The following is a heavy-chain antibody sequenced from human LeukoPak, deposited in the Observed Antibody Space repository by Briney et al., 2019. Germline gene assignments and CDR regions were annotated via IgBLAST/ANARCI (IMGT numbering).Heavy chain of an antibody. CDR3: TKVPRQHDNWFDP. J-gene: IGHJ5*02. Sequence: PGGSLRLSCAASGFTFSSHSMNWVRQAPGKGLEWVSHISSSNIIIHYADSVKGRFTISRDDAKNSLYLQMNSLRAEDTAVYYCTKVPRQHDNWFDPWGQGTLVTVSS. V-gene: IGHV3-48*01. D-gene: IGHD6-13*01. CDR1: GFTFSSHS. CDR2: ISSSNIII.